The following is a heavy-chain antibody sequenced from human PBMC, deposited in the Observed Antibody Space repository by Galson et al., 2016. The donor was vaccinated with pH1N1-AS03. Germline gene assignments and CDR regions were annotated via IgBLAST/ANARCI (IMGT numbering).Heavy chain of an antibody. J-gene: IGHJ4*02. CDR2: ISGNGFST. CDR1: GFAFSSYA. CDR3: ARGPVSYSNYWFPPPDY. V-gene: IGHV3-64*01. Sequence: SLRLSCAASGFAFSSYAMHWVRQAPGKGLEYVSAISGNGFSTYYANSVKGRFTISRDNSKNTLYLQMGSLRAEGMAVYYCARGPVSYSNYWFPPPDYWGQGTLVTVSS. D-gene: IGHD6-13*01.